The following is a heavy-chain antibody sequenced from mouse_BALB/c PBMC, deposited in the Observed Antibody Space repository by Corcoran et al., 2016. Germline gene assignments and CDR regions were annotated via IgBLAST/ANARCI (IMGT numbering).Heavy chain of an antibody. CDR1: GYTFTDYN. V-gene: IGHV1-18*01. Sequence: EVQLQQFGAELVKPGASVKISCKASGYTFTDYNMDWVKQSHGKSLEWIGDINPNSDSTSYNQKFKGKATLTVDKTSSTTYMEHRSLTSEDTAVDYCARRNYYGSYAMDYWGQGTAVTVSS. CDR3: ARRNYYGSYAMDY. D-gene: IGHD1-2*01. J-gene: IGHJ4*01. CDR2: INPNSDST.